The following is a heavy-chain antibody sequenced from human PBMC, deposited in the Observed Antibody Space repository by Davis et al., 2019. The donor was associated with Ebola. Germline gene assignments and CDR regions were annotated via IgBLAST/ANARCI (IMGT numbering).Heavy chain of an antibody. D-gene: IGHD2-2*01. CDR1: GGSFSGYY. CDR3: ARVVVPAATKYYYYYYYMDV. Sequence: PSETLSLTCAVYGGSFSGYYWSWIRQPPGKGLEWIGEINHSGSTNYNPSLKSRVTISVDKSKNQFSLKLSSVTAADTAVYYCARVVVPAATKYYYYYYYMDVWGKGTTVTVPS. J-gene: IGHJ6*03. V-gene: IGHV4-34*01. CDR2: INHSGST.